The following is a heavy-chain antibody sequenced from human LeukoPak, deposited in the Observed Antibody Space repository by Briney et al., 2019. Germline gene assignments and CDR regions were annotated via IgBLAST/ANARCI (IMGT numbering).Heavy chain of an antibody. CDR2: IYDSGST. CDR3: ARDCSGGSCYGAFDI. J-gene: IGHJ3*02. CDR1: GASFSGYF. V-gene: IGHV4-30-4*01. Sequence: SETLSLTCTVSGASFSGYFWSWIRQPPGKGLEWIGYIYDSGSTYYNPSLKSRITISVDTSENRFSLKLSSVTATDTAVYYCARDCSGGSCYGAFDIWGQGTMVTVSS. D-gene: IGHD2-15*01.